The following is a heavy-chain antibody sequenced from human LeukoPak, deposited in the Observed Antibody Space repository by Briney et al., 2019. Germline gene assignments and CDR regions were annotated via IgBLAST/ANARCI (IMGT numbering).Heavy chain of an antibody. CDR1: GFTFSSYA. J-gene: IGHJ4*02. D-gene: IGHD4-17*01. CDR2: ISGSGGST. CDR3: AKTNGDYRGRYFDY. Sequence: GGSLRLSCAASGFTFSSYAMSWVRQAPGKGLEWVSAISGSGGSTYYADSVKGRLTISRDNSKNTLYLQMNSLRAEDTAVYYCAKTNGDYRGRYFDYWGQGTLVTVSS. V-gene: IGHV3-23*01.